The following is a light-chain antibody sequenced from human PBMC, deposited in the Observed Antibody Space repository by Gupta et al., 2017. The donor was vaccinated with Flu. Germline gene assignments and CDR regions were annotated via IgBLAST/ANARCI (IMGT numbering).Light chain of an antibody. CDR2: TTN. CDR3: AAWDDSLNTWV. J-gene: IGLJ3*02. CDR1: SSNIGSNT. V-gene: IGLV1-44*01. Sequence: QSVLTQTPSASGTPGQRVSLSCYGSSSNIGSNTVNWYQQLPGTAPKLLIYTTNQRPSGVPDRFSGSRSGTSASLAISRLQSDDEADYFCAAWDDSLNTWVFGGGTKLTVL.